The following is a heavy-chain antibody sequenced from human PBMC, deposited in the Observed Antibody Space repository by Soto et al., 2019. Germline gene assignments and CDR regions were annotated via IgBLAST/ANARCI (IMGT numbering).Heavy chain of an antibody. Sequence: GGSLRLSCAASGFTFSSYAMHWVRQAPGKGLEYVSAISSNGGSTYYANSVKGRFTISRDNSKNTLYLQMGSLRAEDMAVYYCASLGVTGHDAFDIWGQGTMVTVSS. CDR3: ASLGVTGHDAFDI. V-gene: IGHV3-64*01. CDR2: ISSNGGST. J-gene: IGHJ3*02. CDR1: GFTFSSYA. D-gene: IGHD2-8*01.